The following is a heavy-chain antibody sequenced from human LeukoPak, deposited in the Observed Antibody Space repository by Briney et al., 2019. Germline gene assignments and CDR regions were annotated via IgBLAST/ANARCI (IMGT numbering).Heavy chain of an antibody. CDR1: GYTFTGYY. CDR2: INPNSGGT. D-gene: IGHD3-22*01. V-gene: IGHV1-2*06. Sequence: ASVKVSCKASGYTFTGYYMHWVRQAPGQGLEWMGRINPNSGGTNYAQKFQGRVTMTRDTSISTAYMELSRLRSDDTAMYYCARGHYYDSRGDLDVGIFWGQGTLVTVSS. CDR3: ARGHYYDSRGDLDVGIF. J-gene: IGHJ4*02.